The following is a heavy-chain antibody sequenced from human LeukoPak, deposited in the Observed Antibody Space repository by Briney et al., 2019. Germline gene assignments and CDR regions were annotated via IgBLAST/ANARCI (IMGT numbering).Heavy chain of an antibody. D-gene: IGHD3-22*01. CDR1: GFTFSRYA. J-gene: IGHJ4*02. V-gene: IGHV3-64*01. CDR2: ISSNGGRT. CDR3: ARDLVHYYDSSGFEYYFDF. Sequence: GSLRLSCAASGFTFSRYAMHWVRQAPGKGLEYVSAISSNGGRTYYENSVKGRFTISRDNSKNTMYLQMGSLRAEDMAVYYCARDLVHYYDSSGFEYYFDFWGQGTLVTVSS.